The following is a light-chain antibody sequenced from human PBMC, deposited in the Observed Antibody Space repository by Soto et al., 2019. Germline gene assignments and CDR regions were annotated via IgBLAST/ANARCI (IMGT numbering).Light chain of an antibody. Sequence: QSALTQPRSVSGSPGQSVTISCTGTSSDVGGYNYVSWYQQHPGKAPKLMIFDVSKRPSGVPDRFSGSKSGNTASLTISGLQAEDEADYSCCPYAGSYVVFGGGTKLTVL. CDR2: DVS. CDR1: SSDVGGYNY. V-gene: IGLV2-11*01. J-gene: IGLJ2*01. CDR3: CPYAGSYVV.